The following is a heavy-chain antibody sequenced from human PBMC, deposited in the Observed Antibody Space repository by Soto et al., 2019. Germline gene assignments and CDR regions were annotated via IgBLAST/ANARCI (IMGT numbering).Heavy chain of an antibody. CDR2: ISGSGSYT. D-gene: IGHD2-2*02. CDR1: GFTFSDYY. J-gene: IGHJ4*02. V-gene: IGHV3-11*05. CDR3: ARGSGYCDSSSCYTLDY. Sequence: GGSLRLSCAASGFTFSDYYMSWIRQAPGKGLEWDSYISGSGSYTIYADSVKGRFTISRYNAKTSVYLQMNSLRAEDTAVYYCARGSGYCDSSSCYTLDYWGQGTLVTVSS.